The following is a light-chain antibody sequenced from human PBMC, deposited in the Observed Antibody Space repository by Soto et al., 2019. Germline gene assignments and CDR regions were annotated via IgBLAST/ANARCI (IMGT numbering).Light chain of an antibody. Sequence: DIVMPQSQLSLPVTPGEPSSISCRSSQRLLNSNVNNSLEWYLQKPGQSPQLLISLGSDRASGVPDSFSCSGSATNFTLKIARVEADDVGAYFVIQSLQTFSFGGGTKVYIK. CDR2: LGS. J-gene: IGKJ4*01. V-gene: IGKV2-28*01. CDR1: QRLLNSNVNNS. CDR3: IQSLQTFS.